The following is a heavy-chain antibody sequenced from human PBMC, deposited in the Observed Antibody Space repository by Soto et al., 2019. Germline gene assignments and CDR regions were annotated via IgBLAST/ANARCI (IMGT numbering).Heavy chain of an antibody. V-gene: IGHV3-21*01. J-gene: IGHJ4*02. CDR2: ISSTTNYI. CDR3: ARESEDFTSNFDY. Sequence: WGSMRLSCAASGLTFNRSSMDLVCQSPGKGLEWVSSISSTTNYIYYADSMKGRFTVSRDNAKNSVYLEMNRLSAEDTAVYYCARESEDFTSNFDYWGQGTLVTVSS. CDR1: GLTFNRSS.